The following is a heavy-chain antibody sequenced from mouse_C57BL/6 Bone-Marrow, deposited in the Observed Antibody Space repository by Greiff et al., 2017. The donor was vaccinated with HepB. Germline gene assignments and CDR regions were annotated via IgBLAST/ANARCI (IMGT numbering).Heavy chain of an antibody. D-gene: IGHD1-1*02. J-gene: IGHJ2*01. CDR2: IWSGGST. Sequence: VKLMESGPGLVQPSQRLSITCTVSGFSLTSYGVHWVRQSPGKGLEWLGVIWSGGSTDYNAAFISRLSISKDNSKSQVFFKMNSLQADDTAIYYCARKGSYVGYYFDYWGQGTTLTVSS. V-gene: IGHV2-2*01. CDR1: GFSLTSYG. CDR3: ARKGSYVGYYFDY.